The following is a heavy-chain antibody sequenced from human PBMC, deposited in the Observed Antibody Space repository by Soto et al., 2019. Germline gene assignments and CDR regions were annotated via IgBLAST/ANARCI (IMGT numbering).Heavy chain of an antibody. J-gene: IGHJ3*02. CDR1: GGSISSYS. CDR3: ARLAGGAAAFDI. CDR2: IYHSGST. D-gene: IGHD1-26*01. Sequence: SQTLSLTCTVAGGSISSYSWSWIRQPPGKGLEWIGYIYHSGSTYYNPSLKSRVTIPVDRSKNQFSLKLSSVTAADTAVYYCARLAGGAAAFDIWGQGTMVTV. V-gene: IGHV4-30-2*02.